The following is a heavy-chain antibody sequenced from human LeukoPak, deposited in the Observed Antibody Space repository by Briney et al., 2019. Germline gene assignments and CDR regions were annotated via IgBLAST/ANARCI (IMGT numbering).Heavy chain of an antibody. CDR3: ASPGIDFWSGYYNPDYFDY. CDR2: ISSSGSTI. D-gene: IGHD3-3*01. CDR1: GFTFSSYE. J-gene: IGHJ4*02. V-gene: IGHV3-48*03. Sequence: GGSLRLSCAASGFTFSSYEMNWVRQAPGKGLEWVSYISSSGSTIYYADSVKGRFTIFRDNAKNSLYLQMNSLRAEDTAVYYCASPGIDFWSGYYNPDYFDYWGQGTLVTVSS.